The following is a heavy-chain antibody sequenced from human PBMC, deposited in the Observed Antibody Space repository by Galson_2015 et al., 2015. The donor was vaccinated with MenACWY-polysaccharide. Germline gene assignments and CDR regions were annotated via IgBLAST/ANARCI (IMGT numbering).Heavy chain of an antibody. J-gene: IGHJ3*02. CDR3: AREGSRIVFHAFDT. CDR1: GARFSHSG. V-gene: IGHV3-33*01. Sequence: SLRLSCAASGARFSHSGMHWVRQAPVEGLEWVAVIQYDGGRMVYGDAVKGCITISRDNSKNTLFLEMNSLGAEDTAVYYCAREGSRIVFHAFDTWGQGTMVTVSS. D-gene: IGHD6-13*01. CDR2: IQYDGGRM.